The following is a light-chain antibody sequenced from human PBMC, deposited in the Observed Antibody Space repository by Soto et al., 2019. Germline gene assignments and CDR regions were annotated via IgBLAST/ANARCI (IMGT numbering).Light chain of an antibody. Sequence: QSALTQPASVSGTPGQSITISCTGTISDVGGFNFVSWYQQHPGRAPRLMIYEVTYRPSGVSSRFSGSKSGNTASLTISGLQADDEADYHCSSFTSHTSHYVFGTGTKVTVL. CDR3: SSFTSHTSHYV. J-gene: IGLJ1*01. CDR2: EVT. CDR1: ISDVGGFNF. V-gene: IGLV2-14*03.